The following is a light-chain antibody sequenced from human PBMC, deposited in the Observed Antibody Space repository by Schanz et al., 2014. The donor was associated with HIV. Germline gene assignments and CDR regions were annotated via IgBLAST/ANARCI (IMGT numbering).Light chain of an antibody. Sequence: QSVLTQPPSVSGTPGQRVTISCSGSSSNIGRNTVNWYQQLPGTAPKLVIYSNNQRPSGVPDRFSGSKSGTSASLAISGLQSEDEANYYCSSYANTDTVLFGGGTQLTVL. CDR1: SSNIGRNT. V-gene: IGLV1-44*01. CDR2: SNN. J-gene: IGLJ2*01. CDR3: SSYANTDTVL.